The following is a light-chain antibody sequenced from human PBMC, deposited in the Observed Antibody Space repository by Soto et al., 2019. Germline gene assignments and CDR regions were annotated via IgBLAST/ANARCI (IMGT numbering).Light chain of an antibody. CDR2: GAS. CDR1: QSVSSSY. CDR3: QQLNSYIT. V-gene: IGKV3-20*01. Sequence: EIVLTQSPGTLSLSPGERATLSCRASQSVSSSYLAWYQQKRGQAPRLLTYGASTRATGIPDRFSGSGSGSDFTLTISRLEPEDFAVYYCQQLNSYITFGPGTKVDIK. J-gene: IGKJ3*01.